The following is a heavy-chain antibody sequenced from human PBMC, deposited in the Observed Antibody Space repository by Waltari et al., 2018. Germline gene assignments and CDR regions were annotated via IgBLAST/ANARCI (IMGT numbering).Heavy chain of an antibody. CDR3: ARSRNSWSDY. Sequence: EVQLLDSGGGLVQPGGSLRLSCAASGFTFSPYWMTWVRQAPGKGLEWVASINQDGSEKYYVDSVKGRFTISRDNAKNSLFLQMNSLRAEDTAVYYCARSRNSWSDYWGQGALVTVSS. CDR2: INQDGSEK. D-gene: IGHD6-13*01. J-gene: IGHJ4*02. CDR1: GFTFSPYW. V-gene: IGHV3-7*01.